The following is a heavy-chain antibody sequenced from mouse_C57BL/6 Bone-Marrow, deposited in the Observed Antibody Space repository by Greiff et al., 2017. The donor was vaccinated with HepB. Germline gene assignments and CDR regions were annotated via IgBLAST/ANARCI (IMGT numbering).Heavy chain of an antibody. CDR1: GYTFTDYN. D-gene: IGHD1-1*01. CDR3: ARRGSSPYYYAMDY. CDR2: INPNNGGT. V-gene: IGHV1-18*01. J-gene: IGHJ4*01. Sequence: EVQLQQSGPELVKPGASVKIPCKASGYTFTDYNMDWVKQSPGKSLEWIGDINPNNGGTIYNQKFKGKATLTVDKSSSTAYMELRSLTSEDTAVYYCARRGSSPYYYAMDYWGKGTSVTVAS.